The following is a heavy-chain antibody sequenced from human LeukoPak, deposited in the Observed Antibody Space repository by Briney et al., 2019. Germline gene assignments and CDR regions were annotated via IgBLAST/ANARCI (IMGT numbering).Heavy chain of an antibody. Sequence: SETLSLTCTVSGGSISSGGYYWSWIRQHPGKGLEWIGYIYYSGSTYYNPSLKSRVTISVDTSKNQFSLKLSSVTAADTAVYYCARGYLGVLSYWGQGTLVTVSS. CDR1: GGSISSGGYY. D-gene: IGHD3-16*01. CDR3: ARGYLGVLSY. CDR2: IYYSGST. V-gene: IGHV4-31*03. J-gene: IGHJ4*02.